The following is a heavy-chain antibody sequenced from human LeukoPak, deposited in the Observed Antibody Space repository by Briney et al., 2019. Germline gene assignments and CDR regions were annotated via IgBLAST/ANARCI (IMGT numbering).Heavy chain of an antibody. Sequence: ASVKVSCKATGYTFTSYGISWVRQAPGQGVEGMGWISAYNGNTNYAQKLQGRVTMTTDTSKSTDYMGLRSLRSDDTPVYYCAREHIRYYYYMDVWGKGTTVTVSS. J-gene: IGHJ6*03. CDR2: ISAYNGNT. CDR3: AREHIRYYYYMDV. D-gene: IGHD2-21*01. V-gene: IGHV1-18*01. CDR1: GYTFTSYG.